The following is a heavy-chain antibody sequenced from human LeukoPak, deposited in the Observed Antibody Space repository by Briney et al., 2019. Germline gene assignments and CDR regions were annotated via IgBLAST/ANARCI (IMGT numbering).Heavy chain of an antibody. D-gene: IGHD2-15*01. CDR3: ARDRYCSGGSCHRWFDP. CDR2: IKPNSGGT. CDR1: GYNFTGYY. V-gene: IGHV1-2*02. J-gene: IGHJ5*02. Sequence: ASVKVSCKASGYNFTGYYMHWVRQAPGQGLEWMGWIKPNSGGTNYAQKFQGRVTMTRDTSISTAYMELSRLRSDDTAVYYCARDRYCSGGSCHRWFDPWGQGTLVTVSS.